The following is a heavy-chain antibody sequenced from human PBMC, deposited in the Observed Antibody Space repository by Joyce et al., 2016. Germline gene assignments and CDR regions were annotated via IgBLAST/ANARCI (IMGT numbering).Heavy chain of an antibody. CDR2: ISYDGSNK. Sequence: QVQLVDSGGGVVQPGRSLRLSCVASGFTFSNYGMHWVGQAPGKGLEWVAVISYDGSNKYYSDSVKGRFTISRDNSRNTVYLQMNSLRPEDTAVYYCAKDCHYSSGYYEGFDYWGQGTLVTVSS. V-gene: IGHV3-30*18. J-gene: IGHJ4*02. CDR1: GFTFSNYG. CDR3: AKDCHYSSGYYEGFDY. D-gene: IGHD3-22*01.